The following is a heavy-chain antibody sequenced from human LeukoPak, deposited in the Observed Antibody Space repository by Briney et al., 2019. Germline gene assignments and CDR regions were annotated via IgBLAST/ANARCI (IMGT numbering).Heavy chain of an antibody. Sequence: GGSLRLSCAASGFTFSNAWMSWVRQAPGKGLEWVASMNPDGSQKYCEDSVKGRFTISRDNAKNSLYLDMNSLRAEDTAVYYCATDSGYNTFDIWGQGTMVTVSS. J-gene: IGHJ3*02. CDR1: GFTFSNAW. CDR2: MNPDGSQK. CDR3: ATDSGYNTFDI. D-gene: IGHD5-12*01. V-gene: IGHV3-7*01.